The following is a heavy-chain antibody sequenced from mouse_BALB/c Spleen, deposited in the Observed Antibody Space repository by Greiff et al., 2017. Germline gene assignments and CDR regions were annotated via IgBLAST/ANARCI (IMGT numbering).Heavy chain of an antibody. CDR3: ARGQYGNYYAMDY. Sequence: VLLQQSGAELVRPGSSVKISCKASGYAFSSYWMNWVQQRPGQGLEWIGQIYPGDGATNYNGKFKGKATLTADKSSSTAYMQLSSLTSEDSAVYFCARGQYGNYYAMDYWGQGTSVTVSS. CDR1: GYAFSSYW. D-gene: IGHD2-1*01. V-gene: IGHV1-80*01. J-gene: IGHJ4*01. CDR2: IYPGDGAT.